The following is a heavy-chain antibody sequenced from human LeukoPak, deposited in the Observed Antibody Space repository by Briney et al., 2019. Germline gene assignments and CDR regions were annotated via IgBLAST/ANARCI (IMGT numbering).Heavy chain of an antibody. CDR3: AKDPGSYGFFDY. CDR2: ISYDGSNK. V-gene: IGHV3-30*18. D-gene: IGHD5-18*01. CDR1: GFTFSSYG. J-gene: IGHJ4*02. Sequence: GGSLRLSCAASGFTFSSYGMHWVRQAPGKGLEWVAVISYDGSNKYYADSVKGRFTISRDNSKNTLYLQMNSLRAEDTAVYYCAKDPGSYGFFDYWGQGTLVTVSS.